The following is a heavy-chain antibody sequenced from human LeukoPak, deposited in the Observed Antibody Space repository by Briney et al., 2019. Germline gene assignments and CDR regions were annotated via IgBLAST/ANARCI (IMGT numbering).Heavy chain of an antibody. Sequence: GGSLRLSCAASGFTFSSYAMSWVRQAPGKGLEWVSSISSSSSYIYYADSVKGRFTISRDNAKNSLYLQMNSLRAEDTAVYYCARDPQHYYDSSGYIDYWGQGTLVTVSS. CDR3: ARDPQHYYDSSGYIDY. V-gene: IGHV3-21*01. CDR2: ISSSSSYI. CDR1: GFTFSSYA. D-gene: IGHD3-22*01. J-gene: IGHJ4*02.